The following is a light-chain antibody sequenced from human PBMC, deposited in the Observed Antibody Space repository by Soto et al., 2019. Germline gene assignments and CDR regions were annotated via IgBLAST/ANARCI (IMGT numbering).Light chain of an antibody. J-gene: IGKJ2*01. Sequence: DIQMTQSPCSLSASVGDRVTITCRASQSISSNLNWYQQKPGKAPKLLIYGASSLQSGVPSRFSGSGSGTDFTLIISSLQPEDFATYYCQQSYSTPRTFGQGTKLEIK. CDR1: QSISSN. CDR3: QQSYSTPRT. CDR2: GAS. V-gene: IGKV1-39*01.